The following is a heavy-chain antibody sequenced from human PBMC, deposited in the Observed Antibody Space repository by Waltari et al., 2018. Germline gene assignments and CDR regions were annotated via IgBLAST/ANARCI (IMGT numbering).Heavy chain of an antibody. Sequence: EVQLVESGGGLVQPGVSLRLSCAASGFTFTSFWMSWVRQAPGKGPELGANIKEDGSEKNYVDSVKGRFIISRDNAKNSVYLQMNSLRVEDTAVYYCAREARSPTNWGQGTLVTASS. CDR2: IKEDGSEK. CDR3: AREARSPTN. V-gene: IGHV3-7*03. D-gene: IGHD6-6*01. CDR1: GFTFTSFW. J-gene: IGHJ4*02.